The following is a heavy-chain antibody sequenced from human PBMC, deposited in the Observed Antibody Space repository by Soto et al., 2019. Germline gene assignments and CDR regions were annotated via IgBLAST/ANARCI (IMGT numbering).Heavy chain of an antibody. Sequence: SVKVSCKASGGTFSSYAISWVRQAPGQGLEWMGGIIPIFGTANYAQKFQGRVTITADESTSTAYMELSSLRSEDTAVYYCARDRRVATGWFDPWGQGTLVTVSS. J-gene: IGHJ5*02. CDR2: IIPIFGTA. V-gene: IGHV1-69*13. CDR3: ARDRRVATGWFDP. D-gene: IGHD5-12*01. CDR1: GGTFSSYA.